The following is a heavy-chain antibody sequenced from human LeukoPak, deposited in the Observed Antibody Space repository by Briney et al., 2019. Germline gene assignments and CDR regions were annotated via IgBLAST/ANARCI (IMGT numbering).Heavy chain of an antibody. V-gene: IGHV4-59*01. CDR3: AGYGTDAFDI. CDR2: IYYSGSS. CDR1: GGSINGYY. Sequence: SETLSLTCTVSGGSINGYYWTWIRQSPGKGLEWIGYIYYSGSSNYNPSLKSRVTISADTSKNQFSLKLSSVTAADTAVYYCAGYGTDAFDIWGQGTMVTVSS. J-gene: IGHJ3*02. D-gene: IGHD4-17*01.